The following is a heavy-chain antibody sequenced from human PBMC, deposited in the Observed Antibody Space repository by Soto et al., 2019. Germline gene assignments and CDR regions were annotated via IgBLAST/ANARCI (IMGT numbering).Heavy chain of an antibody. CDR3: PSPPMTTRS. CDR1: GFSYSSYD. J-gene: IGHJ5*02. Sequence: QVQLVGSGGGVVQPGRSLRLSCAASGFSYSSYDMHWVRQAPGKGLEWVAVISYDGSNKYYADSVKGRFSISGDNSKNALYLQMNSLRAEDTAVYYCPSPPMTTRSWGQGTLVTVPS. CDR2: ISYDGSNK. D-gene: IGHD4-4*01. V-gene: IGHV3-30*03.